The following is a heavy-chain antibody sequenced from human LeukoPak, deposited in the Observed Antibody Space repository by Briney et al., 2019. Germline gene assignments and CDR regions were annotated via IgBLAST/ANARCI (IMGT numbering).Heavy chain of an antibody. J-gene: IGHJ6*03. CDR1: GGSISSYY. Sequence: SETLSLTCTVSGGSISSYYWSWIRQPPGKGLEWIGYIYYSGSTNYNPSIKSRVTISVDTSKNQFSLKLSSVTAADTAVYYCARVGQDYYYYYMDVWGKGTTVTVSS. CDR3: ARVGQDYYYYYMDV. V-gene: IGHV4-59*01. CDR2: IYYSGST.